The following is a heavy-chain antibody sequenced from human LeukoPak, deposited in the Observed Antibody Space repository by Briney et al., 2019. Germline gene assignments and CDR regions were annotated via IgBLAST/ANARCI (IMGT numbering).Heavy chain of an antibody. CDR2: ISSSSSYI. D-gene: IGHD4-23*01. J-gene: IGHJ4*02. CDR3: ARDSTTVVTSFDY. V-gene: IGHV3-21*01. CDR1: GFTFSSYS. Sequence: PGGSLRLSCAASGFTFSSYSMNWVRQAPGKGLEWVSSISSSSSYIYYADSVKGRFTISRDNAKNSLYLQMNSLRAEDTAVYYCARDSTTVVTSFDYWGQGTLVTASS.